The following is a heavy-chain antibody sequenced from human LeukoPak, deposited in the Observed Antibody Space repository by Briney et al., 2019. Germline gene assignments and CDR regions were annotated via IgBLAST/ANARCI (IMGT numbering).Heavy chain of an antibody. Sequence: SETLSLTCTVSGGSISSYYWNWIRQPAGKGLEWFGRIHTSGSTNCNPSLKSRITMSVDTSKNQFSLKLSSVTAADRAMYYCARDPGVTPTKPRYFDLWGRGTLVTVSS. V-gene: IGHV4-4*07. J-gene: IGHJ2*01. CDR3: ARDPGVTPTKPRYFDL. D-gene: IGHD3-10*01. CDR1: GGSISSYY. CDR2: IHTSGST.